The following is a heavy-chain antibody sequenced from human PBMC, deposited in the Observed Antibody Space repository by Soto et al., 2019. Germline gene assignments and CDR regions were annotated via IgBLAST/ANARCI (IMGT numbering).Heavy chain of an antibody. J-gene: IGHJ3*02. CDR1: GYTFTGYY. Sequence: ASVKVSCKASGYTFTGYYMHWVRQAPGQGLEWMGWINPNSGGTNYAQKFQGWVTMTRDTSISTAYMELSRLRSDDTAVYYCARGYYYDSSGYYYVALQPYDAFDIWGQGTMVT. V-gene: IGHV1-2*04. CDR2: INPNSGGT. CDR3: ARGYYYDSSGYYYVALQPYDAFDI. D-gene: IGHD3-22*01.